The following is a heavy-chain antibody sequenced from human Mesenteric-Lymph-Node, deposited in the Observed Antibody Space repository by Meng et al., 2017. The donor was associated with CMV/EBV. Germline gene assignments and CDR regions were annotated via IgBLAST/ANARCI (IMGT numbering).Heavy chain of an antibody. D-gene: IGHD3-10*01. CDR3: ARGRQYYGSGSYPPWAFYFDY. V-gene: IGHV4-34*01. CDR1: SAYY. CDR2: INHSGST. J-gene: IGHJ4*02. Sequence: SAYYWSWIRQPPGKGLEWIGEINHSGSTNSNPSLKSRVTISVDTSKNQFSLKLSSVTAADTALYYCARGRQYYGSGSYPPWAFYFDYWGQGTLVTVSS.